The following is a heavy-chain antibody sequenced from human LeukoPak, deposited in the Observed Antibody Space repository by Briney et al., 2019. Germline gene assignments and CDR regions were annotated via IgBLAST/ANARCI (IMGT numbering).Heavy chain of an antibody. CDR1: GFIFSNYG. CDR3: XRGIXYGWFDH. Sequence: PGGSLRLSCAASGFIFSNYGMSWVRQAPGKGREWVAHIKQDGSERFYMDSVKGRFTISRDNAKNSLHLQMNSLRAEDTVVFYCXRGIXYGWFDHWGQGTLVTVSS. V-gene: IGHV3-7*01. CDR2: IKQDGSER. D-gene: IGHD4-17*01. J-gene: IGHJ5*02.